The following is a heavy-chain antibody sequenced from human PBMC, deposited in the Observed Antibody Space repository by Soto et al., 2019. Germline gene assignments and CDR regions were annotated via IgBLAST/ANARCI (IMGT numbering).Heavy chain of an antibody. CDR3: VRDKGVADNRTWGDY. V-gene: IGHV3-48*02. Sequence: EVQLVESGGGFIQPGGSLRLSCAASGFSLRPYSMNWVRQAPGKGLEWNSYITTTSSTKYYADSVKGRFTISTDNFQKSLSLQKDSLGNEGTGGDYCVRDKGVADNRTWGDYWGQGTLVTVSS. D-gene: IGHD6-19*01. CDR2: ITTTSSTK. CDR1: GFSLRPYS. J-gene: IGHJ4*02.